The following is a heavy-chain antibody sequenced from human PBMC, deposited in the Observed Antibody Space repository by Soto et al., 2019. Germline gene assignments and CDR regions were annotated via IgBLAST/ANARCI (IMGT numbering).Heavy chain of an antibody. J-gene: IGHJ6*02. Sequence: PGGSLRLSCAASGFTFRSYEMNWVRQAPGKGLEWASYITSSGSPIYYADSVKGRFTISRDNAKNSLYLQMNSLRGEDTAVYYCARSGYYDSSGYPYYYYGMDVWGQGTTVTVSS. D-gene: IGHD3-22*01. CDR1: GFTFRSYE. CDR2: ITSSGSPI. V-gene: IGHV3-48*03. CDR3: ARSGYYDSSGYPYYYYGMDV.